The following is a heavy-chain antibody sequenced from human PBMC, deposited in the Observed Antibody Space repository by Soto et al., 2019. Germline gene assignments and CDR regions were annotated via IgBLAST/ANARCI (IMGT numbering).Heavy chain of an antibody. CDR3: ATERTYYYDSSGYFRAFDI. CDR2: FDPEDGET. J-gene: IGHJ3*02. V-gene: IGHV1-24*01. D-gene: IGHD3-22*01. Sequence: ASVKVSCKVSGYTLTELSMHWVRQAPGKGLEWMGGFDPEDGETIYAQKFQGRVTMTEDTSTDTAYMEPSSLRSEDTAVYYCATERTYYYDSSGYFRAFDIWGQGTMVTVSS. CDR1: GYTLTELS.